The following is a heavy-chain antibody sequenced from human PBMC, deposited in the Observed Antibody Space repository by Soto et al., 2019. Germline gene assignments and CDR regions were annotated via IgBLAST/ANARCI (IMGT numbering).Heavy chain of an antibody. J-gene: IGHJ3*02. D-gene: IGHD6-6*01. CDR1: GFTFSSYG. V-gene: IGHV3-33*01. CDR3: ARVKLLGSSSSSRAFDI. Sequence: VQLVESGGGVVQPGRSLRLSCAASGFTFSSYGMHWVRQAPGQGLEWVGVIWYDGSNKYYADSVKDRFTISRDNSKNTLYLQMNGLRDEDTAVYYCARVKLLGSSSSSRAFDIWGQGTMVTVSS. CDR2: IWYDGSNK.